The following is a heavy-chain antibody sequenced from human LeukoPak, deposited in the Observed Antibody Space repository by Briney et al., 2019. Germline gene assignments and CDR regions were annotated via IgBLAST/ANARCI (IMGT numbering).Heavy chain of an antibody. CDR1: GRSFSGYY. CDR2: INHSGST. CDR3: ARGGTHYDFWSGYSWFDP. Sequence: SETLSLTCAVYGRSFSGYYWSWIRQPPGKGLEWIGEINHSGSTNYNPSLKSRVTISVDTSKNQFSLKLSSVTAADTAVYYCARGGTHYDFWSGYSWFDPWGQGTLVTVSS. D-gene: IGHD3-3*01. V-gene: IGHV4-34*01. J-gene: IGHJ5*02.